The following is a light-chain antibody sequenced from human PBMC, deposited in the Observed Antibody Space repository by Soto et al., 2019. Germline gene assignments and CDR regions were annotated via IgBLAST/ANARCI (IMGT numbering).Light chain of an antibody. CDR3: QQYSDWPIT. CDR1: QSVSNDF. Sequence: EIVLTQSPGILSLSPGERATLSCSASQSVSNDFLAWYQQKPGQAPRLLIYGASTRATAVPDRFSGSGSGTDFTLTITSLQSDDFAVYFCQQYSDWPITFGQGTRLEIK. V-gene: IGKV3-15*01. J-gene: IGKJ5*01. CDR2: GAS.